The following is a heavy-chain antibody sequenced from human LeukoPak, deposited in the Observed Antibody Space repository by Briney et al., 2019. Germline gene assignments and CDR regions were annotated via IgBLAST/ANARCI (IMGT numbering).Heavy chain of an antibody. D-gene: IGHD6-13*01. Sequence: ASVRVSCKVSGYTLTELSMHWVRQAPGKGLEWMGGFDPEDGETIYAQKFQGRVTMTEDTSTDTAYMELSSLRSEDTAVYCCATSAAAAATEMYYFDYWGQGTLVTVSS. CDR2: FDPEDGET. V-gene: IGHV1-24*01. CDR3: ATSAAAAATEMYYFDY. CDR1: GYTLTELS. J-gene: IGHJ4*02.